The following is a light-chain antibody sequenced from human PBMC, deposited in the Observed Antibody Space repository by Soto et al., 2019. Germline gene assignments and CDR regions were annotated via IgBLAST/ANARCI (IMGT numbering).Light chain of an antibody. CDR3: SSFTSSITLV. J-gene: IGLJ2*01. V-gene: IGLV2-14*01. CDR2: EVS. Sequence: QSALTQPASVSGSPGQSITISCTGTSSDVGGYNYVSWYQQHPGKAPKLMIYEVSNRPSGVSNRFSGSKSGNTASLTISGLQAEDEAEYYCSSFTSSITLVFGGGTKVTVL. CDR1: SSDVGGYNY.